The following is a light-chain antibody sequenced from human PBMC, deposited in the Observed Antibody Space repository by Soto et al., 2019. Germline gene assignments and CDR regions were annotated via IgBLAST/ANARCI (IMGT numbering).Light chain of an antibody. Sequence: ALTQPPSASGSPGQSVTISCTGTSSDIGAYNYVSWYQQYPGKAPKLMIFEVSKRPSGVPDRFSGSKSGNTASLTVSGLQAEDEADYYCCSYAGSNNLIFGTGTKVTVL. CDR3: CSYAGSNNLI. V-gene: IGLV2-8*01. CDR1: SSDIGAYNY. CDR2: EVS. J-gene: IGLJ1*01.